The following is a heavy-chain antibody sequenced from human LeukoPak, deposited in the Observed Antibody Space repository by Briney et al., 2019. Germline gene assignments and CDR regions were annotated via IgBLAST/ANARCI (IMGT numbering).Heavy chain of an antibody. CDR3: ARSVKDYYDSSGYSEHDY. CDR2: IYYSGAT. Sequence: PSETLSLTCAVSGGSVTRNNHYWVWIRQPPGKGLEWIGSIYYSGATSYNPSLKSRVTISVDTSKNQFSLKLSSVTAADTAVYYCARSVKDYYDSSGYSEHDYWGQGTLVTVSS. J-gene: IGHJ4*02. V-gene: IGHV4-39*07. D-gene: IGHD3-22*01. CDR1: GGSVTRNNHY.